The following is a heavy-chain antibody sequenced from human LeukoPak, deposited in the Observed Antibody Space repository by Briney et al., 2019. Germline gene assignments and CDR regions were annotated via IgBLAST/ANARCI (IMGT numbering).Heavy chain of an antibody. CDR1: SRSIGRSLDF. Sequence: SETLSLACTVSSRSIGRSLDFWGWIRQPPGKGREGFGTLSNSQSTKYNPSLKSRVNIYAVTSKNQSSLKMTSVTAADTAVYYCARRAYSVPYAFEIWGQGTMVTVS. J-gene: IGHJ3*02. CDR2: LSNSQST. D-gene: IGHD2-21*01. V-gene: IGHV4-39*01. CDR3: ARRAYSVPYAFEI.